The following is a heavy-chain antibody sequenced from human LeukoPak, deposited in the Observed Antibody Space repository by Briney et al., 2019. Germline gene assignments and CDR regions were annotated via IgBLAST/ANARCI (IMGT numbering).Heavy chain of an antibody. CDR1: GDSVSRNTAG. CDR2: TYYRSKWYN. CDR3: ARDYYGDQLPPFKVTREDAFDI. V-gene: IGHV6-1*01. Sequence: SQTLSLTCAISGDSVSRNTAGWNWIRQSPSRGLEWLGRTYYRSKWYNDFAPSVRNRITINPDTSKNQFSLQWNSVTPEDTAVYYCARDYYGDQLPPFKVTREDAFDIWGQGTMVTVSS. J-gene: IGHJ3*02. D-gene: IGHD2-2*01.